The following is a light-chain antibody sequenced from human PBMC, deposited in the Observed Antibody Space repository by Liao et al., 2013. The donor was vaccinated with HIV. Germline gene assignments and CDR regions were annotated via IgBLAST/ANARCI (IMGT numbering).Light chain of an antibody. V-gene: IGLV3-21*01. CDR2: YDR. CDR1: NVGSTS. CDR3: QVWDSNSDHPYV. J-gene: IGLJ1*01. Sequence: SYVLTQPPSVSVAPGKTAGISCGGNNVGSTSVHWYQQKPGQAPVLVIYYDRDRPSVIPERFSGSNSGNTATLSISRVEAGDEGDYYCQVWDSNSDHPYVFGTGTKVTVL.